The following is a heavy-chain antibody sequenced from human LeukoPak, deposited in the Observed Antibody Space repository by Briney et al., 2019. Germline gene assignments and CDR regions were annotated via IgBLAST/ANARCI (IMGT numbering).Heavy chain of an antibody. V-gene: IGHV4-59*11. CDR3: ARPGSYSPLDY. J-gene: IGHJ4*02. D-gene: IGHD1-26*01. CDR1: GVSITSHY. Sequence: SETLSLTCTVSGVSITSHYWSWIRQPPGKELEWIGFIYYSGSTNYNPSLKSRVTISLDTPKNQFSLRLSSVTAADTAMYYCARPGSYSPLDYWGQGTLVTVSS. CDR2: IYYSGST.